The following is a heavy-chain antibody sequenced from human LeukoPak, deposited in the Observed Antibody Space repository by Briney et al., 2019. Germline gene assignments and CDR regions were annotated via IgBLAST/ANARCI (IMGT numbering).Heavy chain of an antibody. CDR1: GSRFTSYW. J-gene: IGHJ3*02. D-gene: IGHD3-3*01. CDR3: ARHRRSITIFGPPYDAFDI. V-gene: IGHV5-51*01. Sequence: GASLKISFKGSGSRFTSYWIGWVRPMPGKGLGWMGIIYPGDSDTRYRPSFQGQVTISADKSISTAYLQWSSLNASDTAMYYCARHRRSITIFGPPYDAFDIRGQGRMVSVCS. CDR2: IYPGDSDT.